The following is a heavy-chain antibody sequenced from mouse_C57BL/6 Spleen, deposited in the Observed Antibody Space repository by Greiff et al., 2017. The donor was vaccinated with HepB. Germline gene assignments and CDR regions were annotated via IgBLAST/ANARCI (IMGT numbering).Heavy chain of an antibody. CDR2: INYDGSST. J-gene: IGHJ4*01. CDR3: ARIDGYYVGYYAMDY. V-gene: IGHV5-16*01. Sequence: EVQVVESEGGLVQPGSSMKLSCTASGFTFSDYYMAWVRQVPEKGLEWVANINYDGSSTYYLDSLKSRFIISRDNAKNILYLQMSSLKSEDTATYYGARIDGYYVGYYAMDYWGQGTSVTVSS. D-gene: IGHD2-3*01. CDR1: GFTFSDYY.